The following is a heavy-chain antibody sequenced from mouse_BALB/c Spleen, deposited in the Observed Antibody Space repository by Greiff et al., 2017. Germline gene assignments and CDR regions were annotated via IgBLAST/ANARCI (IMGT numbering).Heavy chain of an antibody. V-gene: IGHV5-12-2*01. Sequence: DVKLVESGGGLVQPGGSLKLSCAASGFTFSSYTMSWVRQTPEKRLEWVAYISNGGGSTYYPDTVKGRFTISRDNAKNTLYLQMSSLKSEDTAMYYCARKELTGTAWFAYWGQGTLVTVSA. CDR2: ISNGGGST. J-gene: IGHJ3*01. D-gene: IGHD4-1*01. CDR3: ARKELTGTAWFAY. CDR1: GFTFSSYT.